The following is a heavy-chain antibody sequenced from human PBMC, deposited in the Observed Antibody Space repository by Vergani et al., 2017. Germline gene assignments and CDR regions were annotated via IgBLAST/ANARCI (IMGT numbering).Heavy chain of an antibody. V-gene: IGHV1-18*01. D-gene: IGHD2-15*01. CDR1: GYVFSDFG. CDR3: ARDGSYSSGRMPW. Sequence: QAQLVQSGAEVQKPGASVKVSCKTSGYVFSDFGFSWVRQAPGQGLEWMGWISAFTGDTNYAQKFQGRVTMTTDRSTSTAYMELRSLRSDDTAVYYCARDGSYSSGRMPWWGQGTLVTVSS. J-gene: IGHJ4*02. CDR2: ISAFTGDT.